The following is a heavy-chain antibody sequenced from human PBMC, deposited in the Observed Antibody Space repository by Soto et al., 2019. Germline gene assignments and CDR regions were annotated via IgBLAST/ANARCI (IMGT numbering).Heavy chain of an antibody. J-gene: IGHJ4*02. Sequence: VESLKISCKGSGYSFTSYWISWVRQMPGKGLEWMGRIDPSDSYTNYSPSFQGHVTTSADKSISTAYLQWSSLKASDTAMYYCERHNLVEQWLDFDYWGQGTLVTVSS. CDR1: GYSFTSYW. V-gene: IGHV5-10-1*01. D-gene: IGHD6-19*01. CDR3: ERHNLVEQWLDFDY. CDR2: IDPSDSYT.